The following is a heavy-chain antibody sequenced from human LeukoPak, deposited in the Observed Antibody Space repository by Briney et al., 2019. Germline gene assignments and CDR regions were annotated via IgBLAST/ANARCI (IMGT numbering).Heavy chain of an antibody. V-gene: IGHV4-59*02. CDR1: GDSVSGHY. CDR2: VSYSGGT. Sequence: SETLSLTCTVSGDSVSGHYWSWIRQTPGKGLEWIGYVSYSGGTNYNPSLKRRVAISLDTSKNQFSLKLSSPAAADPAVYYCARAPMAITTSAFPDAFDFWGQGTMVTVSS. CDR3: ARAPMAITTSAFPDAFDF. J-gene: IGHJ3*01. D-gene: IGHD5-12*01.